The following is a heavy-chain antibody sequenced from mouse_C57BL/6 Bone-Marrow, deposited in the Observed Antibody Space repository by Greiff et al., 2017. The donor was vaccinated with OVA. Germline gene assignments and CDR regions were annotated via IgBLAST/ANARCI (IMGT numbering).Heavy chain of an antibody. Sequence: VQLQQSGAELARPGASVKLSCKASGYTFTSYGISWVKQRTGQGLAWIGVIYPRSGNTYYNEKFKGKATLTADKSSSTAYMELRSLTSEDSAVYFCARWGYYYCSSFDYWGQGTTLTVSS. D-gene: IGHD1-1*01. CDR3: ARWGYYYCSSFDY. J-gene: IGHJ2*01. CDR2: IYPRSGNT. CDR1: GYTFTSYG. V-gene: IGHV1-81*01.